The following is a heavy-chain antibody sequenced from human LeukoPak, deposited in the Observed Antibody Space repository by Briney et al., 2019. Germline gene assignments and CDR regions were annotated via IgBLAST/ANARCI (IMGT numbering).Heavy chain of an antibody. CDR1: GFTFSSYG. V-gene: IGHV3-23*01. CDR2: ISGSGGST. Sequence: GGSLRLSCAASGFTFSSYGMSWVRQAPGKGLEWVSAISGSGGSTYYADSVKGRFTISRDNSKNTLYLQMNSLRAEDTAVYYCAKELGFGELLDLDAFDIWGQGTMVTVSS. J-gene: IGHJ3*02. D-gene: IGHD3-10*01. CDR3: AKELGFGELLDLDAFDI.